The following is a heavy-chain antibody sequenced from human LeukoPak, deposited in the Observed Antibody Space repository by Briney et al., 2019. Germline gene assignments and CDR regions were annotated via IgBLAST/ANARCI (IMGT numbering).Heavy chain of an antibody. Sequence: GESPKISCKGSGYSFSSYWFTWVRQMSGKRLEWMGTIYHGDSDTRYSPSFQGQFTITADKSISTAYLQWSSLKASDSAIYYSAGGAAGTAIDSWGQGTLVTVSS. J-gene: IGHJ4*02. CDR2: IYHGDSDT. CDR3: AGGAAGTAIDS. D-gene: IGHD6-13*01. V-gene: IGHV5-51*01. CDR1: GYSFSSYW.